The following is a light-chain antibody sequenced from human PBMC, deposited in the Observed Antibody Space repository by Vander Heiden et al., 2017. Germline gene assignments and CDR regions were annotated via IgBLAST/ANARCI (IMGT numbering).Light chain of an antibody. Sequence: QSALTQPASVSGSPGQSITISCTGTSSDVGSYNLVSWYQQHPGKAPKLMIYEVSKRPSGVSNRFSGSKSGNTASLKISGLQADDEADYYCCSYAGSSSVIFGGGTKVTVL. CDR3: CSYAGSSSVI. CDR1: SSDVGSYNL. J-gene: IGLJ2*01. V-gene: IGLV2-23*02. CDR2: EVS.